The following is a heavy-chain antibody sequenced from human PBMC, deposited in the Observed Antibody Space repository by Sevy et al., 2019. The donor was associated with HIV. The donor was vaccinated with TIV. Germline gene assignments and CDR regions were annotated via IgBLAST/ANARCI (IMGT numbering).Heavy chain of an antibody. J-gene: IGHJ6*02. D-gene: IGHD3-3*01. V-gene: IGHV3-21*01. CDR3: ARGEVNYDSLIPIRTEGGYYYGMDV. CDR2: ISSSSNYI. CDR1: GFTFSSYS. Sequence: GGSLRLSCAASGFTFSSYSMNWVRQAPGKGLEWVSSISSSSNYIYYADSVKGRFTISRDNAKNPLYMQMNSLRAEDTAVYYCARGEVNYDSLIPIRTEGGYYYGMDVWGQGTTVTVSS.